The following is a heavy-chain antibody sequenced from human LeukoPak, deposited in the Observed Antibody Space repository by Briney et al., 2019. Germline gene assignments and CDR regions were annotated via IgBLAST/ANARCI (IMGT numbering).Heavy chain of an antibody. J-gene: IGHJ4*02. CDR2: ISAYNGNT. V-gene: IGHV1-18*01. CDR1: GYTFTSYG. D-gene: IGHD3-22*01. Sequence: ASVKVSCKASGYTFTSYGISWVRQAPGHGLEWMGWISAYNGNTNYAQKLQGRVTMTTDTSTSTAYMELRSLRSDDTAVYYCARLEYYYDSSGYYSIDYWGQGTLVTVSS. CDR3: ARLEYYYDSSGYYSIDY.